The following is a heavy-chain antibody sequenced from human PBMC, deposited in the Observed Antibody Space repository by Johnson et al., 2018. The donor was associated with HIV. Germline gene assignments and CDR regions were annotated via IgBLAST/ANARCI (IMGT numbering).Heavy chain of an antibody. Sequence: VQLVESGGGVVQPGGSLRLSCAASGFTFSSYAMHWVRQAPGKGLEYVSGISSNGGSTYYANSVKGRFTISRDNSKNTLYLQMHSLRAEDTAVDYCARDRKSVNSYGLNHDAFDIWGRGTLVTVSS. CDR1: GFTFSSYA. CDR2: ISSNGGST. D-gene: IGHD5-18*01. V-gene: IGHV3-64*01. J-gene: IGHJ3*02. CDR3: ARDRKSVNSYGLNHDAFDI.